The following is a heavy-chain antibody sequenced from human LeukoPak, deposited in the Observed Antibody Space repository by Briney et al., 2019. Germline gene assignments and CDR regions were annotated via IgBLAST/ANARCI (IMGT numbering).Heavy chain of an antibody. V-gene: IGHV3-7*01. CDR1: GFTFSNHW. CDR3: ARGPPYGIRSDFLDY. CDR2: MKDDVGDN. Sequence: GGSLRLSCAASGFTFSNHWMTWVRQAPGKGLEWVATMKDDVGDNNYVDSVKGRFTISRDNAKNSLYLQMNTLRVEDTALYYCARGPPYGIRSDFLDYWGQGTLVTVSS. D-gene: IGHD2-8*01. J-gene: IGHJ4*02.